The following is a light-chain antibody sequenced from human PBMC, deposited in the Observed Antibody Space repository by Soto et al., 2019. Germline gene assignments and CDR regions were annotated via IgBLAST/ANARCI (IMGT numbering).Light chain of an antibody. CDR3: QSYDSSLSVV. CDR1: SSNIGAGYD. Sequence: QSVLTQPPSVSGAPGQRVTISCTGSSSNIGAGYDVQWYKQLPGTAPKLLIYGNSNRPSGVPDRFSGSKSGTSASLAITGLQAEDEADYYCQSYDSSLSVVFGGGTQLTVL. V-gene: IGLV1-40*01. CDR2: GNS. J-gene: IGLJ2*01.